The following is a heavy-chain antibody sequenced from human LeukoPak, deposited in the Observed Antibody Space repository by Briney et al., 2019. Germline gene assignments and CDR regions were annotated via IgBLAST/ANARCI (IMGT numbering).Heavy chain of an antibody. CDR2: ISSSSSTI. Sequence: TGGSLRLSCAASGFTFSSYSMNWVRQAPGKGLEWVSYISSSSSTIYYADSVKGRFTISRDNAKNSLYLQMNSLRAEDTAVYYCARVLGYCGSTSCEGDAFDIWGQGTMVTVSS. J-gene: IGHJ3*02. CDR3: ARVLGYCGSTSCEGDAFDI. CDR1: GFTFSSYS. V-gene: IGHV3-48*01. D-gene: IGHD2-2*01.